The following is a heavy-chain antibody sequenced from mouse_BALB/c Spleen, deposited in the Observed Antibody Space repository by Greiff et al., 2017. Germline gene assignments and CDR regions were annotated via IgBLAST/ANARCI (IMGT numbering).Heavy chain of an antibody. D-gene: IGHD2-2*01. CDR2: ISSGGGST. CDR3: ARQMGLPYYFDY. V-gene: IGHV5-12-1*01. CDR1: GFAFSSYD. Sequence: EVHLVESGGGLVKPGGSLKLSCAASGFAFSSYDMSWVRQTPEKRLEWVAYISSGGGSTYYPDTVKGRFTISRDNAKNTLYLQMSSLKSEDTAMYYCARQMGLPYYFDYWGQGTTLTVSS. J-gene: IGHJ2*01.